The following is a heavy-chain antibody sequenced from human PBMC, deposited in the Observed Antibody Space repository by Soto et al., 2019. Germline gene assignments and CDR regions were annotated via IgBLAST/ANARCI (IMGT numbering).Heavy chain of an antibody. V-gene: IGHV3-23*01. CDR3: AKGDQYCSGGSCSSLYYYPMEV. J-gene: IGHJ6*01. D-gene: IGHD2-15*01. CDR2: ISDSGGRT. CDR1: VFTFGNYA. Sequence: VGSLRLSCASSVFTFGNYAMSCVRHSPGKWLEWVSSISDSGGRTYYADSVKGRFTIYRDNPKTTLYLQMTSLRVEDTAVYYCAKGDQYCSGGSCSSLYYYPMEVLGQRTSVNVS.